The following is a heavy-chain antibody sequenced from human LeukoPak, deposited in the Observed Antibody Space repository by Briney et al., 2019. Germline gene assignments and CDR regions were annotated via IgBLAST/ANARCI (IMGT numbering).Heavy chain of an antibody. CDR2: INHSGST. Sequence: PSETLSLTCTVSGGSISSYYWSWIRQTPGKGLEWIGEINHSGSTNYNPSLKSRVTISVDTSKNQFSLKLSSVTAADTAVYYCASRLAVARTPTFDYWGQGTLVTVSS. CDR3: ASRLAVARTPTFDY. V-gene: IGHV4-34*01. CDR1: GGSISSYY. D-gene: IGHD6-19*01. J-gene: IGHJ4*02.